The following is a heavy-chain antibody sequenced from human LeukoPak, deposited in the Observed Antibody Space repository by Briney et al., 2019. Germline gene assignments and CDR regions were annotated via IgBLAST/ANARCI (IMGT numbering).Heavy chain of an antibody. J-gene: IGHJ6*04. Sequence: ASVKVSCKASGGTFSSYAISWVRQAPGQGLEWMGGIIPIFGTANYAQKFQGRVTITTDESTSTAYMELSSLRSEDTAVYNCARSGIVGYCSSTSCYTLGVWGKGTTVTVSS. V-gene: IGHV1-69*05. CDR2: IIPIFGTA. D-gene: IGHD2-2*02. CDR1: GGTFSSYA. CDR3: ARSGIVGYCSSTSCYTLGV.